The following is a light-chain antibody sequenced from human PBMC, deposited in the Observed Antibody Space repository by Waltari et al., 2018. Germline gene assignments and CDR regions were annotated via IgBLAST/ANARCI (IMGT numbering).Light chain of an antibody. CDR1: NIGTYS. V-gene: IGLV3-21*04. CDR3: HVWHPHVDPGV. Sequence: SYVVTQPPSVSGAPGETATTTCGGDNIGTYSVPWYQQKAGQAPVLVIFYDRDRPSGIPDRFSGSNSGNTATLTISRVEAGDEARYYCHVWHPHVDPGVFGTGTEVTVL. CDR2: YDR. J-gene: IGLJ1*01.